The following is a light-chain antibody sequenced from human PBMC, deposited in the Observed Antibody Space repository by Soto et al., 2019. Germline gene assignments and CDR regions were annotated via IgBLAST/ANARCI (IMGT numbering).Light chain of an antibody. CDR2: YDS. J-gene: IGLJ2*01. CDR1: NNGSKS. V-gene: IGLV3-21*04. CDR3: QVWDSSSDHVV. Sequence: SYELTQPPSVSVAPGKTARLTCGGNNNGSKSVHWYQQKPGQAPVLVIYYDSDRPSGIPERFSGSNSGNTATLTISRVEAGDEADYYCQVWDSSSDHVVFGGGTKLTVL.